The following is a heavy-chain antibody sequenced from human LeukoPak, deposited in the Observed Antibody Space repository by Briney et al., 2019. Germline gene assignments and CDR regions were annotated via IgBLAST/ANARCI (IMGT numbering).Heavy chain of an antibody. J-gene: IGHJ4*02. D-gene: IGHD1-26*01. CDR2: PKSKTDGGTT. CDR3: TTERYSGSAVDY. CDR1: GFTFTNAW. V-gene: IGHV3-15*01. Sequence: WVSLRLSCAASGFTFTNAWMSWVRQAPGKGLEWVGRPKSKTDGGTTDYAAPVKGRFTISRDDSKNTVYLQMNSLKTEDTAVYYCTTERYSGSAVDYWGQATLVTVSS.